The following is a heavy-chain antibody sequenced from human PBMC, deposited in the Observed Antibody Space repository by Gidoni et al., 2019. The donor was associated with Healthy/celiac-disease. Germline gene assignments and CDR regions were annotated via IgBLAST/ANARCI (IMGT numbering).Heavy chain of an antibody. Sequence: EVQLVESGGGLVKPGGSLRLSCAASGFTFSSYSMNWVRQAPGKGLEWVSSISSSSSYIYYADSVKGRFTISRDNAKNSLYLQMNSLRAEDTAVYYCARDMLELELPGDYWGQGTLVTVSS. V-gene: IGHV3-21*01. J-gene: IGHJ4*02. CDR2: ISSSSSYI. CDR1: GFTFSSYS. D-gene: IGHD1-7*01. CDR3: ARDMLELELPGDY.